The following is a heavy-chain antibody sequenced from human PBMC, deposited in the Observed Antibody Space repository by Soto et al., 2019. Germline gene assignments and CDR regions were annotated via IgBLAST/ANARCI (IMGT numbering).Heavy chain of an antibody. J-gene: IGHJ4*02. CDR3: ARVRREMATIPGAFGY. Sequence: QVQLQESGPGLVKPSETLSLTCTVSGGSISSYYWSWIRQPPGKGLEWIGYIYYSGSTNYNPSLKSRVTISVDTAKNQFSLKRSSVTAADTAVYYCARVRREMATIPGAFGYWGQGTLVTVSS. V-gene: IGHV4-59*01. CDR2: IYYSGST. D-gene: IGHD5-12*01. CDR1: GGSISSYY.